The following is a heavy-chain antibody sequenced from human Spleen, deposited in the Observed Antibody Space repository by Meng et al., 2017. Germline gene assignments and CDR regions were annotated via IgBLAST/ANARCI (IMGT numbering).Heavy chain of an antibody. D-gene: IGHD2-15*01. CDR3: ARDIVVVVAANYYYYGMDV. V-gene: IGHV3-53*01. Sequence: GESLKISCAASGFTVSSNYITWVRQAPGKGLEWVSVIYTGGSTYYADSVKGRFTISRDNSKNTLYLQMNSLRAEDTAVYYCARDIVVVVAANYYYYGMDVWGQGTTVTVSS. CDR2: IYTGGST. CDR1: GFTVSSNY. J-gene: IGHJ6*02.